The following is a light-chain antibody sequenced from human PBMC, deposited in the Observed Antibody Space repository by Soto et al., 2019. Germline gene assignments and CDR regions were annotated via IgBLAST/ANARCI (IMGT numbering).Light chain of an antibody. CDR2: GAS. V-gene: IGKV3-20*01. J-gene: IGKJ1*01. CDR3: QHYGSSLWG. Sequence: EGVFAQSPGTLSVAPGEMATRSGVASQSVSSSFLAWYQHKPGQAPRLIIYGASSRATCIPDRFSGSGSGADFTLTISRLEPEDFAVYYCQHYGSSLWGFGPGTKVDIK. CDR1: QSVSSSF.